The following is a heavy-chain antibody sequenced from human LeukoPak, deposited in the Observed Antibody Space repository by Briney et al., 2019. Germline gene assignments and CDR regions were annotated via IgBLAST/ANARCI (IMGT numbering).Heavy chain of an antibody. V-gene: IGHV4-34*01. D-gene: IGHD1-26*01. J-gene: IGHJ4*02. CDR2: IYYSGST. CDR3: ARRWSGSYHLSPFDY. CDR1: GGSFSGYY. Sequence: SETLSLTCAVYGGSFSGYYWSWIRQPPGKGLEWIGSIYYSGSTYYNPSLKSRVTISVDTSKNQFSLKLSSVTAADTAVYYCARRWSGSYHLSPFDYWGQGTLVTVSS.